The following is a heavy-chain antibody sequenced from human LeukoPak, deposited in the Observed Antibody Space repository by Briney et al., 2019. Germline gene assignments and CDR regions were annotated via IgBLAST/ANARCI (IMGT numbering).Heavy chain of an antibody. V-gene: IGHV3-11*04. CDR2: ISNIGSTT. CDR1: GLTLSNYY. J-gene: IGHJ4*02. D-gene: IGHD3-3*02. Sequence: GGSLRLSCAASGLTLSNYYMSWIRQAPGKGLEWASYISNIGSTTHHADSVKGRFTISRDNAKNSLYLQMNSLRAEDTAVYYCASDISNKGFDYWGQGTLVTVSS. CDR3: ASDISNKGFDY.